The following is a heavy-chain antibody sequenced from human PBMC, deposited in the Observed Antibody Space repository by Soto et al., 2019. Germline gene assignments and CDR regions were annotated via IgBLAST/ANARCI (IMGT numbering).Heavy chain of an antibody. D-gene: IGHD6-6*01. J-gene: IGHJ6*03. CDR1: GFTLSGYA. CDR2: ISSNGVGT. V-gene: IGHV3-64*01. CDR3: ARRARPDFYYMDV. Sequence: GGSLRLSCAASGFTLSGYAMVWVRQAPGKGLEYVSGISSNGVGTYYANSVQGRFTISRDNSKNTVYLQMGSLRPEDMAVYYCARRARPDFYYMDVWGKGTTVTVS.